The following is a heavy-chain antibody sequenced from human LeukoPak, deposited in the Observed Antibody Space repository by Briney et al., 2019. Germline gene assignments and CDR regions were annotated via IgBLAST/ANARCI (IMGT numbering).Heavy chain of an antibody. V-gene: IGHV3-74*01. CDR2: INSDGSST. CDR3: ARDQKGPFGF. Sequence: GGSLRLSCAASGFTFSTYWMHWVRQAPGKGLVCVSCINSDGSSTSYADSVKGRFTISRDNAKNTLYLQMNSLRAEDTAMYYCARDQKGPFGFWGQGTLVTVSS. J-gene: IGHJ4*02. D-gene: IGHD3-16*01. CDR1: GFTFSTYW.